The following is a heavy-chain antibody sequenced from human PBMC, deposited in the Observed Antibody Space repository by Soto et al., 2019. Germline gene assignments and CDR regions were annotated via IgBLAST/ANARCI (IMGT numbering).Heavy chain of an antibody. CDR1: GYTLTELS. CDR2: FDPEDGET. V-gene: IGHV1-24*01. Sequence: ASVKVSCKVSGYTLTELSMHWVRQAPGKGLEWMGGFDPEDGETNYAQKFQGRVSMTEDTSTDTAYMELSSLRSEETAVYDCATPSEYRLRYRGYSYGYDYWGQGTLVTVSS. CDR3: ATPSEYRLRYRGYSYGYDY. J-gene: IGHJ4*02. D-gene: IGHD5-18*01.